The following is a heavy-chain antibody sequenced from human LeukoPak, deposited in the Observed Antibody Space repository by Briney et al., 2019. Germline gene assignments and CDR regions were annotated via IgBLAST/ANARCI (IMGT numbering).Heavy chain of an antibody. V-gene: IGHV3-21*01. CDR3: VRGADWSGYMTPSVDV. Sequence: GGSLRLSCTASGFSFSSPGMNWVRQAPGKGLEWVSSINGESTFKVYADSVKGRFTISRDNAKNSLYLQMDSLRAEDTAVYYCVRGADWSGYMTPSVDVWGKGTTVTVSS. D-gene: IGHD3-3*01. CDR1: GFSFSSPG. J-gene: IGHJ6*04. CDR2: INGESTFK.